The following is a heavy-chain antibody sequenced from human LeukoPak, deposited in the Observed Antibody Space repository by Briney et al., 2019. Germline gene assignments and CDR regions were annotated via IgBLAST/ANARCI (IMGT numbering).Heavy chain of an antibody. CDR2: ISAYNGNT. J-gene: IGHJ4*02. CDR3: AFSAGRDLGYCSGGSCPFDY. CDR1: GYTFTSYG. V-gene: IGHV1-18*01. D-gene: IGHD2-15*01. Sequence: ASVKVSCKASGYTFTSYGVSWVRQAPGQGLEWMGWISAYNGNTNYAQKLQGRVTMTTDTSTSTAYMDLRSLRSDDTAVYYCAFSAGRDLGYCSGGSCPFDYWGQGTLVTVSS.